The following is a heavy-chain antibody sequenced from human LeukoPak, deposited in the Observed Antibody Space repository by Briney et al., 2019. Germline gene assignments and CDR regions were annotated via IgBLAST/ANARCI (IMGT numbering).Heavy chain of an antibody. J-gene: IGHJ4*02. CDR2: ISAYNGNT. D-gene: IGHD5-18*01. Sequence: ASVKVSCKASGYTFTSYGISWVRQAPGQGLEWMGWISAYNGNTNYAQKLQGRVTMTTDTSTSTAYMELRSLRAEDTAVYYCASEGEIGYGYFYWGQGTLVTVSS. CDR1: GYTFTSYG. V-gene: IGHV1-18*01. CDR3: ASEGEIGYGYFY.